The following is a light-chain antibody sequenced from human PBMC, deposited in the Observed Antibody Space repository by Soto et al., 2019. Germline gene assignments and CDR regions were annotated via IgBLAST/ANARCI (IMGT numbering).Light chain of an antibody. Sequence: DIHMTQSPSSLSASVGDRVNITCRASQTIANYLIWYQHRPGKAPEVLIYAASNLKIGVPSRFSGSGSGTDFTLTISNLQPEDSATYYCQQSYAAPLTFGIGTKVDIK. J-gene: IGKJ2*01. CDR3: QQSYAAPLT. CDR2: AAS. V-gene: IGKV1-39*01. CDR1: QTIANY.